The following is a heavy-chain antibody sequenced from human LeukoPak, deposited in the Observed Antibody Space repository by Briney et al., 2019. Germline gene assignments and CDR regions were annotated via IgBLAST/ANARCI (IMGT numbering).Heavy chain of an antibody. D-gene: IGHD2-15*01. CDR3: AREPNRYCSGGSCYIRFDP. CDR2: IYYSGST. V-gene: IGHV4-39*07. J-gene: IGHJ5*02. Sequence: SETLSLTCTVSGGSISSSSYYWGWIRQPPGKGLEWIGTIYYSGSTYYNPSLKSRVTISVDTSKNQFSLKLSSVTAADTAVYYCAREPNRYCSGGSCYIRFDPWGQGTLVTVSS. CDR1: GGSISSSSYY.